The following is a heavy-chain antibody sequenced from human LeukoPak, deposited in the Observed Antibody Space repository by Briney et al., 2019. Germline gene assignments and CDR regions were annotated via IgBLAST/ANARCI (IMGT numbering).Heavy chain of an antibody. CDR3: VKGGYDYVEVAYFDF. Sequence: GGSLRLSCAASGFSFNNYAMSWVRQAPGKGLEGVSIIIASSGSTFYADSVKGRFTISRDNSKNTLYLQMNSLRVEDTAVYYCVKGGYDYVEVAYFDFWGQGTLVTVSS. D-gene: IGHD5-12*01. J-gene: IGHJ4*02. V-gene: IGHV3-23*01. CDR1: GFSFNNYA. CDR2: IIASSGST.